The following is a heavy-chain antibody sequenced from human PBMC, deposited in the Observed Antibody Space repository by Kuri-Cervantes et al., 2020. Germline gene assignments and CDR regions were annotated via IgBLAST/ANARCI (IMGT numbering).Heavy chain of an antibody. CDR1: GFSLNTGVLR. CDR2: IDWDDDK. J-gene: IGHJ4*02. V-gene: IGHV2-70D*14. CDR3: ARMSGRHSSEYYGDYFDY. D-gene: IGHD4-17*01. Sequence: SGPTLVKPTQTLTLTCTFSGFSLNTGVLRVSWIRQPPGKALEWLARIDWDDDKFYSASLRSRLTISKDTSKNQVVLTMTDVGPVDTATYFCARMSGRHSSEYYGDYFDYWGPGILVTVSS.